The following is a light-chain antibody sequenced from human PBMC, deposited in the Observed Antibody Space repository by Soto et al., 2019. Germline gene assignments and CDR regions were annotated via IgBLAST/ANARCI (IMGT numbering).Light chain of an antibody. J-gene: IGKJ2*01. CDR2: QAS. CDR3: QQYSRYST. V-gene: IGKV1-5*03. CDR1: ESINIW. Sequence: DIRMTQSPATLSASVGDRVTITCRASESINIWLAWFQQKPGKAPELLIYQASILEPGVPSRLSGSGSGTEFTLTISSLQPDDFATYYCQQYSRYSTFGQGTKVDIK.